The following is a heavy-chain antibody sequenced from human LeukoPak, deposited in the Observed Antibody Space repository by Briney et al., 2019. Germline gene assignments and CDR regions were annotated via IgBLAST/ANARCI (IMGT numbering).Heavy chain of an antibody. CDR1: GYTFTSYG. CDR2: ISAYNGNT. D-gene: IGHD6-19*01. J-gene: IGHJ4*02. V-gene: IGHV1-18*01. CDR3: ARMMSIPVAGHRPLFDY. Sequence: ASVKVSCKASGYTFTSYGINWVRQAPGQGLEWMGWISAYNGNTDYAQNFQDRVTMTTDTSTSTAYMELRSLRSDDTAVYYCARMMSIPVAGHRPLFDYWGQGTLVTVSS.